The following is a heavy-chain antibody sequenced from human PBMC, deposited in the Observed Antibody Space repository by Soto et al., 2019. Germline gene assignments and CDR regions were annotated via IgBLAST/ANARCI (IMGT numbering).Heavy chain of an antibody. V-gene: IGHV3-74*01. CDR3: VRARGYYGMDV. CDR2: ISSDGITI. J-gene: IGHJ6*02. Sequence: GGSLRLSCAASGLTFSNCGMHWVRQPPGKGLVWVALISSDGITISYADSVKGRFTISGDNAKNTLYLQMNSLRAEDTAMYYCVRARGYYGMDVWGQGTAVTVSS. CDR1: GLTFSNCG.